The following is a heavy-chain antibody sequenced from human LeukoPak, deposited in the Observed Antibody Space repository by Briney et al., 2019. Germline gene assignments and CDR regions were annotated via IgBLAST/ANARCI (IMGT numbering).Heavy chain of an antibody. D-gene: IGHD6-6*01. CDR3: AKDIMEYSSSLGLFDY. J-gene: IGHJ4*02. Sequence: PGGSLRLSCAASGFTFDDYAMHWVRQAPGKGLEWVSGISWNSGSIGYADSVKGRFTISRDNAKNSLCLQMNSLRAEDTALYYCAKDIMEYSSSLGLFDYWGQGTLVTVSS. CDR1: GFTFDDYA. V-gene: IGHV3-9*01. CDR2: ISWNSGSI.